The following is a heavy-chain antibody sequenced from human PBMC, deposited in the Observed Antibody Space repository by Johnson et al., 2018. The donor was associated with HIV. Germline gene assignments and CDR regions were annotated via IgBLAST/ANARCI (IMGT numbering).Heavy chain of an antibody. Sequence: GVVQPGGSLRLSCAASGFTFSDYYMSWIRQAPGKGLEWVSYISSSGSTIYYADSVKGRFTISRDNAKNSLYLQMNSLKTEDTAVYYCARVGQQSNAFDIWGQGTMVTVSS. D-gene: IGHD6-13*01. CDR3: ARVGQQSNAFDI. CDR1: GFTFSDYY. V-gene: IGHV3-11*01. CDR2: ISSSGSTI. J-gene: IGHJ3*02.